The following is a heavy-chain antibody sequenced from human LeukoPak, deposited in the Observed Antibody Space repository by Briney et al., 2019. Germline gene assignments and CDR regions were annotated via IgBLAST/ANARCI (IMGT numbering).Heavy chain of an antibody. CDR1: GYTFTSYA. J-gene: IGHJ4*02. Sequence: ASVKVSCKASGYTFTSYAMHWVRQAPGQRLEWMGWINAGNGNTKYSQKFQGRVTITADESTSTAYMELSSLRSEDTAVYYCASCYYDSSGYYYGGYWGQGTLVTVSS. D-gene: IGHD3-22*01. CDR3: ASCYYDSSGYYYGGY. V-gene: IGHV1-3*01. CDR2: INAGNGNT.